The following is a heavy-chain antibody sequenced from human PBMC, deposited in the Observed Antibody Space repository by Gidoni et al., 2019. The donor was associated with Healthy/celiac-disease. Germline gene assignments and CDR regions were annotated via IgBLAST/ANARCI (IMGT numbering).Heavy chain of an antibody. CDR3: ARGPGRSTTVVTV. J-gene: IGHJ4*02. CDR2: MNTNSGNT. Sequence: QVPLVQSGAAVKKPGASVKVSCKASGSTFNSYDINWVRQATGQGLEWMGWMNTNSGNTGYAQKFQGRVTMTRNTSISTAYMELSSLRSEDTAVYYCARGPGRSTTVVTVWGQGTLVTVSS. CDR1: GSTFNSYD. V-gene: IGHV1-8*01. D-gene: IGHD4-17*01.